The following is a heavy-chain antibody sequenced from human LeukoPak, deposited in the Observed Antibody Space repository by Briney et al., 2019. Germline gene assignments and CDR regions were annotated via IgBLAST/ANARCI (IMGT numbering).Heavy chain of an antibody. J-gene: IGHJ6*03. CDR3: ARVPGGAYCGGDCYSAGDGYYYYYMDV. V-gene: IGHV3-48*03. CDR1: GFTFSYYE. CDR2: ISSSGSTI. D-gene: IGHD2-21*02. Sequence: GGSLRLSCAASGFTFSYYEMNWVRQAPGKGLEWVSYISSSGSTIYYADSVKGRFTISRDNAKNSLYLQMNSLRAEDTAVYYCARVPGGAYCGGDCYSAGDGYYYYYMDVWGKGTTVTISS.